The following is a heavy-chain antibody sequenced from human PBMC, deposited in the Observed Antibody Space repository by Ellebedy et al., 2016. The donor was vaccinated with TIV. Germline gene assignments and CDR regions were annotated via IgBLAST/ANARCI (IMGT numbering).Heavy chain of an antibody. CDR3: ARPFGVDSNTEHLQY. D-gene: IGHD3-3*01. V-gene: IGHV3-74*01. J-gene: IGHJ1*01. CDR1: GFTFSSYW. CDR2: INSDGSST. Sequence: GGSLRLXXAASGFTFSSYWMHWVRQAPGKGLVWVSRINSDGSSTSYADSVKGRFTVSRDNSKNTASLYMSSLRAEDTAVFYCARPFGVDSNTEHLQYWGQGTLVTVSS.